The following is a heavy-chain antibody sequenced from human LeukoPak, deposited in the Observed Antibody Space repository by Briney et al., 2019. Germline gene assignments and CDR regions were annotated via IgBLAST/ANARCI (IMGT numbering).Heavy chain of an antibody. J-gene: IGHJ4*02. V-gene: IGHV3-9*01. CDR2: ISWNSGLI. CDR1: GFKFDDYA. D-gene: IGHD2-15*01. CDR3: AKERSSAIDY. Sequence: PGRSLRLSCAASGFKFDDYAMHWVRQVPGKDLEWVSGISWNSGLIDYADSVKGRFSISRDNAKNSLYLQMNSLKAEDTALYYCAKERSSAIDYWGQGTLVTVSS.